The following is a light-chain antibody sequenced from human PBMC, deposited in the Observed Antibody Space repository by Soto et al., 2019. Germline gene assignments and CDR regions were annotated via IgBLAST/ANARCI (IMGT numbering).Light chain of an antibody. CDR3: QQSYSTPPP. J-gene: IGKJ2*01. Sequence: DIKMTQSPSSLSASVGDRVTITCRASQYISNYLNWYQQKSGTAPKLLIHTASTLQSGVPSRFSGRGSGPDFTLTISSVQPDDFAISFFQQSYSTPPPFVQGTTLEIK. CDR2: TAS. CDR1: QYISNY. V-gene: IGKV1-39*01.